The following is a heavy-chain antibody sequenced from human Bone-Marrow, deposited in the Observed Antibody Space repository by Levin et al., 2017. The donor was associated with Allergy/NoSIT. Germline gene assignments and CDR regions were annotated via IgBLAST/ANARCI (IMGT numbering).Heavy chain of an antibody. V-gene: IGHV3-21*01. D-gene: IGHD6-6*01. CDR2: ISSSSSYI. CDR3: ARQEQLVHYYGMDV. CDR1: GFTFSSYS. J-gene: IGHJ6*02. Sequence: PGGSLRLSCAASGFTFSSYSMNWVRQAPGKGLEWVSSISSSSSYIYYADSVKGRFTISRDNAKNSLYLQMNSLRAEDTAVYYCARQEQLVHYYGMDVWGQGTTVTVSS.